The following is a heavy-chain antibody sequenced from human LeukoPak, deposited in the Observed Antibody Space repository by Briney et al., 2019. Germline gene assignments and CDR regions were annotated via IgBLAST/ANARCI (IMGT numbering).Heavy chain of an antibody. CDR3: AKDASDTGYYFDY. CDR1: GFTFSSYA. D-gene: IGHD1-14*01. V-gene: IGHV3-23*01. CDR2: IIGSGVTP. J-gene: IGHJ4*02. Sequence: GGSLRLSCAVSGFTFSSYAMSWARQAPGKGREWVSTIIGSGVTPYYADSVKGRFTISRYNSKNTLYQQVNSLRAEDTAVYYCAKDASDTGYYFDYWGQGTLVTVSS.